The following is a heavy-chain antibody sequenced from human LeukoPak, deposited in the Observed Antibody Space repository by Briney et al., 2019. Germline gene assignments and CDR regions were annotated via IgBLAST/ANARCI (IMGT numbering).Heavy chain of an antibody. Sequence: SQTLSLTCTVSGGSISSGGYYWNWIRQYPGKGLEWIGYIYDSGKTYYNPSLKSRVAISLDTSKNQFSLKVSSVTAADTAVYYCAREFRRAVAGPLLGGYWGQGTLVTVSS. D-gene: IGHD6-19*01. CDR2: IYDSGKT. CDR1: GGSISSGGYY. J-gene: IGHJ4*02. V-gene: IGHV4-31*03. CDR3: AREFRRAVAGPLLGGY.